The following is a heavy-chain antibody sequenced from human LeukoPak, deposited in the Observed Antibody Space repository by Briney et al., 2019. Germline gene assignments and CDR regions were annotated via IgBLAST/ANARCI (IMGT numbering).Heavy chain of an antibody. D-gene: IGHD3-22*01. V-gene: IGHV4-59*01. CDR1: GGSISSYY. J-gene: IGHJ5*02. CDR2: IYYGGRT. Sequence: PSETLSLTRTVSGGSISSYYWSWIRQPPGKGLEWIGYIYYGGRTNFNPPLKSRVTISVDTSKNQFSLKLSSVTAADTAVYYCARVNGYYDTSGYYTPDWFDPWGQGTLVTVSS. CDR3: ARVNGYYDTSGYYTPDWFDP.